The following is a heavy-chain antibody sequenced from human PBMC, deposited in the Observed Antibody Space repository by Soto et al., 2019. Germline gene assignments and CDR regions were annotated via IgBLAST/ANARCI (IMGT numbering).Heavy chain of an antibody. CDR1: GFTISDYY. CDR3: VRVRGGGSYHFDY. V-gene: IGHV3-72*01. Sequence: PGGSLRLSCAASGFTISDYYMDWVRQAPGKGLEWVGRTRNKARDYTTQYAASVNGRFTILRDDSKNSLYLQMKSLDTDDTAMYYCVRVRGGGSYHFDYWGQGTLVTVSS. J-gene: IGHJ4*02. CDR2: TRNKARDYTT. D-gene: IGHD3-10*01.